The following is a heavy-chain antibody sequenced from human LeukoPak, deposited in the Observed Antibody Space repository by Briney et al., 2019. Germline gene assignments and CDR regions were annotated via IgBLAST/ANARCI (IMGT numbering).Heavy chain of an antibody. CDR3: ARDRYSSSWAEVYFYGMDV. J-gene: IGHJ6*02. V-gene: IGHV1-3*01. CDR2: INAANGNT. Sequence: ASVKVSCKASGYSVTGHVMHWVRQAPGQRLECMGWINAANGNTKYSQKFQGRVTITRDTSASTAYVELSSLRSEDTAVYFCARDRYSSSWAEVYFYGMDVWGQGTTVTVSS. CDR1: GYSVTGHV. D-gene: IGHD6-13*01.